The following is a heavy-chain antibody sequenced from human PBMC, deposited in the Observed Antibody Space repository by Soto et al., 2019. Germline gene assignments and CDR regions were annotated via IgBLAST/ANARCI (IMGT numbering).Heavy chain of an antibody. CDR1: GGSISSGGYS. Sequence: SETLSLTCAVSGGSISSGGYSWSWIRQPPGKGLEWIGYIYYSGSTNYNPSLKSRVTISVDTSKNQFSLKLSSVTAADTAVYYCARTPDIWGQGTMVTGSS. CDR2: IYYSGST. V-gene: IGHV4-61*08. CDR3: ARTPDI. J-gene: IGHJ3*02.